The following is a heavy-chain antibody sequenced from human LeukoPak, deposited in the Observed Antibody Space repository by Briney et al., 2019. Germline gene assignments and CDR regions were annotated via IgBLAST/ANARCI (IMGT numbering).Heavy chain of an antibody. J-gene: IGHJ6*02. D-gene: IGHD3-10*01. Sequence: GESLKISCKGSGYSCTSYWIGGVREMPGKGLEGMGISYPGDSDTRYSPSFQGQVTISADKSISTAYLQWSSLKASDTAMYYCAIPFYYGSGTHLAYYGMDVWGQGTTVTVSS. CDR3: AIPFYYGSGTHLAYYGMDV. CDR2: SYPGDSDT. CDR1: GYSCTSYW. V-gene: IGHV5-51*01.